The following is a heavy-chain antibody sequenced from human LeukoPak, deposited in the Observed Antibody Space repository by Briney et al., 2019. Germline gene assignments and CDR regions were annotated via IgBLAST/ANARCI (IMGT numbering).Heavy chain of an antibody. D-gene: IGHD3-22*01. Sequence: GSPVKVSCKASGYTFTSYGISWVRQAPGQGLEWMGWISAYNGNTNYAQKLQGRVTMTTDTSTSTAYMELRSLRSDDTAVYYCARLGYYYDSSGYYFDYWGQGTLVTVSS. CDR1: GYTFTSYG. J-gene: IGHJ4*02. V-gene: IGHV1-18*01. CDR3: ARLGYYYDSSGYYFDY. CDR2: ISAYNGNT.